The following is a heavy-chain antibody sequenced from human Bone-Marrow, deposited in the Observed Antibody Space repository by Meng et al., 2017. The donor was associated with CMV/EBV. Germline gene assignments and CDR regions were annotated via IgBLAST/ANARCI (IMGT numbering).Heavy chain of an antibody. V-gene: IGHV3-43*01. CDR3: AKDQGYMRVRGVTVSMYGMDV. D-gene: IGHD3-10*01. CDR2: ISWDGGST. Sequence: GESLKISCAASGFTFDDYTMHWVRQAPGKGLEWVSLISWDGGSTYYADSVKGRFTISRDNSKNSLYLQMNSLRTEDTALYYCAKDQGYMRVRGVTVSMYGMDVWGQGTTVTVSS. J-gene: IGHJ6*02. CDR1: GFTFDDYT.